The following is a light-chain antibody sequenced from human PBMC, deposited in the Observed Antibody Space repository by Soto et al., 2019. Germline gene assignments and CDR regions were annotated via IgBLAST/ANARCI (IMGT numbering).Light chain of an antibody. CDR3: QQINSFPLT. Sequence: IQLTQSPSSLSASVGDRVTITCRAGHDIGSALAWYQQRPGKAPKLLLYDASNLEAGVPYRFSGSGSGTDVTLTITGLRPEDFATYYCQQINSFPLTFGGGTKVQIK. V-gene: IGKV1-13*02. J-gene: IGKJ4*01. CDR2: DAS. CDR1: HDIGSA.